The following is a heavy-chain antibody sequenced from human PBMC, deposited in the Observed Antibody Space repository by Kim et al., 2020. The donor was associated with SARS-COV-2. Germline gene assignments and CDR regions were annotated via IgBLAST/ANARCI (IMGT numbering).Heavy chain of an antibody. CDR1: GYTFTTFI. Sequence: ASVKVSCKASGYTFTTFIMHWVRQAPGQRLELMGWINAGNGNTKYSQKFQGRITITRDTSASTAYMELSSLRSEDTAVYYCARDQGDLGDYWGQGTLVTVSS. D-gene: IGHD3-16*01. V-gene: IGHV1-3*01. CDR2: INAGNGNT. J-gene: IGHJ4*02. CDR3: ARDQGDLGDY.